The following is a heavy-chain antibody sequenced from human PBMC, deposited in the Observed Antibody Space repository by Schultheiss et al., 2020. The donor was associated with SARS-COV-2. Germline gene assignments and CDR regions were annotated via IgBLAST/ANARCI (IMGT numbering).Heavy chain of an antibody. Sequence: GGSLRLSCAASGFTFSSYWMHWVRQAPGKGLVWVSRINSDGSSTSYADSVKGRFTISRDNAKNTLYLQMNSLRAEDTAVYYCARPTSIAAAGPDYWGQGTLVTVSS. CDR1: GFTFSSYW. CDR3: ARPTSIAAAGPDY. D-gene: IGHD6-13*01. CDR2: INSDGSST. V-gene: IGHV3-74*01. J-gene: IGHJ4*02.